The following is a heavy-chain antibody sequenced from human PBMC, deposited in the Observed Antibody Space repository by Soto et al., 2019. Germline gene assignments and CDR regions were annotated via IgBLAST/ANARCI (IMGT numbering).Heavy chain of an antibody. Sequence: HPGGSLRLSCAASGFTFSSYGMHWVRQAPGKGLEWVAVISYDGSNKYYADSVKGRFTISRDNSKNTLYLQMNSLRAEDTAVYYCAKDGTPTVNQFDYWGQGTLVTVSS. J-gene: IGHJ4*02. CDR2: ISYDGSNK. CDR1: GFTFSSYG. V-gene: IGHV3-30*18. D-gene: IGHD4-17*01. CDR3: AKDGTPTVNQFDY.